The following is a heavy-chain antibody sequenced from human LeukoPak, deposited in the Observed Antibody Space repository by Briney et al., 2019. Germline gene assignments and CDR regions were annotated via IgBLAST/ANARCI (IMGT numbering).Heavy chain of an antibody. CDR1: GGSISSGSYY. CDR2: IYTSGST. J-gene: IGHJ3*02. V-gene: IGHV4-61*02. CDR3: VSTAVFGVVTDAFDI. D-gene: IGHD3-3*01. Sequence: SETLSLTCTVFGGSISSGSYYWSWIRQPAGKGLEWIGRIYTSGSTNYNPSLKSRVTISVDTSKNQFSLKPTSVTAAATAVYYCVSTAVFGVVTDAFDIWGQGTMVTVSS.